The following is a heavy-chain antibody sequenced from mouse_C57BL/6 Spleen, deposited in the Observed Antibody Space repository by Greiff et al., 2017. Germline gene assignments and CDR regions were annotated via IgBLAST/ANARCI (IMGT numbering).Heavy chain of an antibody. Sequence: VQGVESGAELAKPGASVKLSCKASGYTFTSYWMHWVKQRPGQGLEWIGYINPSSGYTKYNQKFKDKATLTADKSSSTAYMQLSSLTYEDSAVYYCARGSNQYYFDYWGQGTTLTVSS. CDR1: GYTFTSYW. CDR3: ARGSNQYYFDY. CDR2: INPSSGYT. V-gene: IGHV1-7*01. D-gene: IGHD2-5*01. J-gene: IGHJ2*01.